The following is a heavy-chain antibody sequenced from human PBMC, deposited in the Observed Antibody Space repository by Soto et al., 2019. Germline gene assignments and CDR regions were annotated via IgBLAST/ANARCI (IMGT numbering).Heavy chain of an antibody. CDR3: ARAPYRVLIATREVDY. CDR1: GFTFSSYG. D-gene: IGHD2-21*01. Sequence: QVQLVESGGGVVQPGRSLRLSCAASGFTFSSYGMHWVRRAPGKGLEWVAVIWFGGNNRYYADSVKGRFTISRDNSKNTLYLQMNSLRAYDTAVYYSARAPYRVLIATREVDYWGQGTLVSVSS. J-gene: IGHJ4*02. CDR2: IWFGGNNR. V-gene: IGHV3-33*01.